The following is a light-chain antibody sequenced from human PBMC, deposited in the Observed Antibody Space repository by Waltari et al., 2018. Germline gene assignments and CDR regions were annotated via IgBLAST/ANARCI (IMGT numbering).Light chain of an antibody. J-gene: IGLJ2*01. V-gene: IGLV1-51*01. Sequence: QSVLTQPPSVSAAPGQKVTIPCPGGSSNIGTYFVSWYHQLPVPTPKLHIYEKNKRPSGIPDRVSASKSGTAATLDITGLQIGDEADYYCATWDNSLTAVVFGGGTKLTVL. CDR2: EKN. CDR3: ATWDNSLTAVV. CDR1: SSNIGTYF.